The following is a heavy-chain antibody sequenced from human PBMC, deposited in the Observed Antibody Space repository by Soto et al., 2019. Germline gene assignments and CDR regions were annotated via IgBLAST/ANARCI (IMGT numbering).Heavy chain of an antibody. CDR3: TRGGSYDPFHI. J-gene: IGHJ4*02. Sequence: QVRLLASGSGRVRPSETLSLTCSVSGVTMSYGGYSWSWIRQSPGKGLEWLGYISHFDTTYYNPSFQRRLSLSIDRTMNQLSLSLSSMTAADKALYYCTRGGSYDPFHIWGPGILGTVSS. V-gene: IGHV4-30-2*06. CDR1: GVTMSYGGYS. D-gene: IGHD3-16*01. CDR2: ISHFDTT.